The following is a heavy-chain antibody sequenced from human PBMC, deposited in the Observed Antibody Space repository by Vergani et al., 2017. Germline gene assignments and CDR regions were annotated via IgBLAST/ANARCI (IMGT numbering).Heavy chain of an antibody. CDR2: IWYDGTNK. D-gene: IGHD6-6*01. J-gene: IGHJ4*02. Sequence: QVQLVESGGGVVQPGRSLRLSCAASGFTFSTYGMHWVRQAPGKGLEWVAVIWYDGTNKYYADSVKGRFTISRDNSKNTLNLQMNSLRVEDTAVYYCARDLEYTSSACPRWGQGTLVTVSS. CDR3: ARDLEYTSSACPR. V-gene: IGHV3-33*01. CDR1: GFTFSTYG.